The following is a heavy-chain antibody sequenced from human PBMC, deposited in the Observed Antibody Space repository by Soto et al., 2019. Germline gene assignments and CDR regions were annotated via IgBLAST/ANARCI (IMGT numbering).Heavy chain of an antibody. D-gene: IGHD3-16*01. CDR2: INAGNGNT. Sequence: ASVKVSCKASGYTFTSYAMHWVRQAPGQGLEWMGWINAGNGNTKYSQKFQGRVTITRDASASTAYMELSSLRSEDTAVYYCGRRWGLKWFDPWGKGPLGTVSS. J-gene: IGHJ5*02. CDR3: GRRWGLKWFDP. CDR1: GYTFTSYA. V-gene: IGHV1-3*01.